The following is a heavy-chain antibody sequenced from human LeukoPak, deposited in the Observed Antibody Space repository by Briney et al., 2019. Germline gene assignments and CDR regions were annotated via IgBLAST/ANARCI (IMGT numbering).Heavy chain of an antibody. J-gene: IGHJ5*02. CDR1: GGSISSSSYY. D-gene: IGHD3-3*01. Sequence: SETLSLTCTVSGGSISSSSYYWGWIRQPPGKGLEWLGSIYYSWSTYYNPSLKSRVTISVDTSKNQFSLRLSSVTAADTAVYYCARHATESTIFGVAIPNNWFDPWGQGTLVTVSS. CDR2: IYYSWST. V-gene: IGHV4-39*01. CDR3: ARHATESTIFGVAIPNNWFDP.